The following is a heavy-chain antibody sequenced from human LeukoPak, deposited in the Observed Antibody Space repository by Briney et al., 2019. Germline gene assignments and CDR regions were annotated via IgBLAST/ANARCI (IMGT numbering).Heavy chain of an antibody. V-gene: IGHV1-2*02. CDR1: GYTFTGYY. Sequence: GASVKVSCKASGYTFTGYYMHWVRQAPGQGLEWMGWINPNSGGTNHAQKFQGRVTMTRDTSISTAYMELSRLRSDDTAVYYCARGVYYYYYYMDVWGKGTTVTVSS. CDR3: ARGVYYYYYYMDV. J-gene: IGHJ6*03. CDR2: INPNSGGT.